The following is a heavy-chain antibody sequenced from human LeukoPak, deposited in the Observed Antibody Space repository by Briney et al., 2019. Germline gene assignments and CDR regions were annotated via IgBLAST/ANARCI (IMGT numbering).Heavy chain of an antibody. CDR3: ARGLIWFGELSFDY. CDR1: GYTFTGYY. V-gene: IGHV1-2*02. D-gene: IGHD3-10*01. CDR2: INPNSGGT. Sequence: GSVKVSCKASGYTFTGYYMHWVRQAPGQGLEWMGWINPNSGGTNFAQKFQGRVTMTRDTSISTAYMELSRLRSDDTAVYYCARGLIWFGELSFDYWGQGTLVTVS. J-gene: IGHJ4*02.